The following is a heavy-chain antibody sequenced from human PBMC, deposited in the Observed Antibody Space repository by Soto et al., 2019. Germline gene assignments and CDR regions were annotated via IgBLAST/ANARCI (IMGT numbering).Heavy chain of an antibody. CDR2: ISYDGSNK. J-gene: IGHJ4*02. CDR3: ANTAIHPGYFDY. D-gene: IGHD2-21*02. CDR1: GFTFSSYA. V-gene: IGHV3-30-3*01. Sequence: PGGSLRLSCAASGFTFSSYAMHWVRQAPGKGLEWVAVISYDGSNKYYADSVKGRFTISRDNSKNTLYLQMNSLRAEDTAVYYCANTAIHPGYFDYWGQGTLVTVSS.